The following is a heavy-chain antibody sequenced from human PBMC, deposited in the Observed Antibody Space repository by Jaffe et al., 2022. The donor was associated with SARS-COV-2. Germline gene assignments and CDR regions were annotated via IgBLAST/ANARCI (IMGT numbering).Heavy chain of an antibody. J-gene: IGHJ3*02. D-gene: IGHD1-26*01. V-gene: IGHV3-30-3*01. CDR1: GFTFSSYA. CDR3: ARDPFKVGADSGGNFI. Sequence: QVQLVESGGGVVQPGRSLRLSCAASGFTFSSYAMHWVRQAPGKGLEWVAVISYDGSNKYYADSVKGRFTISRDNSKNTLYLQMNSLRAEDTAVYYCARDPFKVGADSGGNFIWGQGTMVTVSS. CDR2: ISYDGSNK.